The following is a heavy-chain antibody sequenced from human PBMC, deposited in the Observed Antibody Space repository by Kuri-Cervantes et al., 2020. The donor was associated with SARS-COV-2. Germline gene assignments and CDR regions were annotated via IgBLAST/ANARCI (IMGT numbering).Heavy chain of an antibody. CDR1: GFTFSSYA. J-gene: IGHJ4*02. CDR2: ISYDGSNK. CDR3: ARDAGIVGATDHFDY. D-gene: IGHD1-26*01. V-gene: IGHV3-30-3*01. Sequence: GESLKISCAASGFTFSSYAMHWVRQAPGKGLEWVAVISYDGSNKYYADSVKGRFTISRDNSKNTLYLQMNSLRAEDTAVYYCARDAGIVGATDHFDYWGQGTLVTVSS.